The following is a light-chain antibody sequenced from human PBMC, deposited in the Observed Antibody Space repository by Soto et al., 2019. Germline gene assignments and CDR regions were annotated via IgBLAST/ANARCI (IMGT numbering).Light chain of an antibody. Sequence: QAVVTQPSSLSASPGASASLTCTLRRGINVGTYRIYWYQQKPGSPPQYLLRYKSDSDKQQGSGVPSRFSGSKDASANAGILLISGLQSEDEADYYCMIWHSSAVVFGGGTKLTVL. CDR2: YKSDSDK. CDR1: RGINVGTYR. CDR3: MIWHSSAVV. V-gene: IGLV5-45*02. J-gene: IGLJ2*01.